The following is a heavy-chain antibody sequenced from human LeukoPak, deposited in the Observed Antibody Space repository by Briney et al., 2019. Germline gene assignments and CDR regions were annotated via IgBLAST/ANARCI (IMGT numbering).Heavy chain of an antibody. Sequence: GGSLRLSCAASGFTFSSYGMSWVRQAPGKGLEWVAFIRYDGSNKYYADSVKGRFTISRDNSKNTLYLQMNSLRAEDTAVYYCAKRGVTTYYFDYWGQGTLVTASS. CDR1: GFTFSSYG. J-gene: IGHJ4*02. CDR2: IRYDGSNK. CDR3: AKRGVTTYYFDY. D-gene: IGHD4-17*01. V-gene: IGHV3-30*02.